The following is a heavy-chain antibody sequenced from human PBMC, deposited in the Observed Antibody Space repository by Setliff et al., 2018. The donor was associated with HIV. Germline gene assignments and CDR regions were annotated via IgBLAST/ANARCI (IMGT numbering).Heavy chain of an antibody. CDR3: TRLWHENWGGVDY. Sequence: PGESLKISCKGPGYSFSSYWIGWVRQMPGKGLEFMGLLYPADSNIRYSPSFQGQVTISVDKSTKTAFLQWTSLRASDTAMYYCTRLWHENWGGVDYWGQGTLVTVSS. CDR1: GYSFSSYW. V-gene: IGHV5-51*01. CDR2: LYPADSNI. J-gene: IGHJ4*02. D-gene: IGHD3-16*01.